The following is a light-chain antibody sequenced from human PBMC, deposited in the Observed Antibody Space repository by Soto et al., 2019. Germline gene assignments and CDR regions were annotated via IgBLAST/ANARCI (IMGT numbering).Light chain of an antibody. CDR3: QRYGG. CDR1: QSVSSSY. CDR2: GAS. J-gene: IGKJ1*01. Sequence: SGLTQSPGTLSLSPGERATLSCRTSQSVSSSYLAWYQQKPGQAPRLLIYGASSRATGIPDRFSGSGSGTDLTLTISRLEPEDFAVYYCQRYGGFGQGTKVDIK. V-gene: IGKV3-20*01.